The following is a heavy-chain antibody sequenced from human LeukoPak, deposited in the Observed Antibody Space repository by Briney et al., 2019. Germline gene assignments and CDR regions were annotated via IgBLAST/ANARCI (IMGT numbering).Heavy chain of an antibody. J-gene: IGHJ4*02. D-gene: IGHD4-17*01. CDR2: IRYDGSNK. CDR1: GFTFSSYG. Sequence: PGRSLRLSCAASGFTFSSYGMHWVRQAPGKGLEWVAFIRYDGSNKYYADSVKGRFTISRDNSKNTLYLQMNSLRAEDTAVYYCAKTFRTTVTTGDYWGQGTLVTVSS. V-gene: IGHV3-30*02. CDR3: AKTFRTTVTTGDY.